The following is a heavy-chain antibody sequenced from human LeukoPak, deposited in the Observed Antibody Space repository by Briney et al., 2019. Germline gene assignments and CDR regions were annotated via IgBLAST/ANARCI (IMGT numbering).Heavy chain of an antibody. CDR1: GFIFSSYW. D-gene: IGHD6-19*01. CDR3: ARDASALY. J-gene: IGHJ4*02. CDR2: IKPDGSEK. Sequence: GGSLRLSCAASGFIFSSYWMSWVRQAPGKGLEWVANIKPDGSEKYYLDSVKGRFTISRDNARDSLYLQMNSLRDDDTSVYFCARDASALYWGRGTLVTVSS. V-gene: IGHV3-7*01.